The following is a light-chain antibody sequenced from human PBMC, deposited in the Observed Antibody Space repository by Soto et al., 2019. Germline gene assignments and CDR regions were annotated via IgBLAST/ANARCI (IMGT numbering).Light chain of an antibody. CDR3: QSYDSSPSAP. Sequence: QSVLTQPPSVSGAPGQRVTISCTGSSSNIGAGYDVHWYQQLPGTAPKLLIYGNSNRPSGVPDRFSGSKSGTSASLAITGLQAEDEADYYCQSYDSSPSAPFGTGTKVTVL. V-gene: IGLV1-40*01. CDR1: SSNIGAGYD. J-gene: IGLJ1*01. CDR2: GNS.